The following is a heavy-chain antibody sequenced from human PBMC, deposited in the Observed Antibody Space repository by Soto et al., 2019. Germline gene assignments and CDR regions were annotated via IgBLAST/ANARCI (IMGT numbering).Heavy chain of an antibody. V-gene: IGHV1-3*01. CDR1: GYTFTRYT. CDR2: INPDNVNT. J-gene: IGHJ5*02. D-gene: IGHD2-15*01. Sequence: QVQLVQSGAEVKKPGASVKISCKASGYTFTRYTMNWVRQAPGQRLEWMGWINPDNVNTKSSQKFQDRVIITRDTSASTAYLDRSSLRSEDTAVYYCARGIATGQLDPWGQGTLVTVSS. CDR3: ARGIATGQLDP.